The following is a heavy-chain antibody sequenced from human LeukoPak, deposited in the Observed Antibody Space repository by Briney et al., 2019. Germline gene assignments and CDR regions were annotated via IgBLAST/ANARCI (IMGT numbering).Heavy chain of an antibody. J-gene: IGHJ6*02. Sequence: GASVKVSCRASGYTFTSYYMHWVRQAPGQGLEWMGIINPRGGSTSYAQKFQGRVTMTRDTSTSTVYMELSSLRSEDTAVYYCACGRGYYGMDVWGQGTTVTVSS. CDR1: GYTFTSYY. CDR3: ACGRGYYGMDV. D-gene: IGHD2-15*01. V-gene: IGHV1-46*01. CDR2: INPRGGST.